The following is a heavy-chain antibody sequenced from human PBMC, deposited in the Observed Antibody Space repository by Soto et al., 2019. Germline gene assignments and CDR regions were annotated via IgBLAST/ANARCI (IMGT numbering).Heavy chain of an antibody. Sequence: ASVKVSCKASGYTFTSYGISWVRQAPGQGLEWMGWISAYNGNTNYAQKLQGRVTMTTDTSTSTAYMELRSLRSDDTAVYYCAREFRYNSSTPYYYYMDVWGKGTTVTVSS. CDR3: AREFRYNSSTPYYYYMDV. J-gene: IGHJ6*03. V-gene: IGHV1-18*01. D-gene: IGHD6-6*01. CDR1: GYTFTSYG. CDR2: ISAYNGNT.